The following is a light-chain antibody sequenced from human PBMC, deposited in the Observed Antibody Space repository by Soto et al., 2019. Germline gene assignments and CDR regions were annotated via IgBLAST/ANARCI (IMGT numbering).Light chain of an antibody. CDR2: DAS. CDR1: QSVSSN. J-gene: IGKJ5*01. V-gene: IGKV3-11*01. Sequence: EIVMTQSPATLSVSPGERATLSCRASQSVSSNFAWYQQKPGQAPRLLIYDASNRATGIPARFSGSGSGTDFTLTISSLEPEDFAVYYCQQRSNWPPAITFGQGTRLEIK. CDR3: QQRSNWPPAIT.